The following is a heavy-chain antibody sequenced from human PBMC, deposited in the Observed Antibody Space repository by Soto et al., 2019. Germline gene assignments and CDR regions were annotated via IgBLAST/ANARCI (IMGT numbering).Heavy chain of an antibody. Sequence: VSVKVSCKAPRYIFNSYYIHSVRQAPGQGLEWMGWINPFDGSRMFAQSFQGRVTMTRDTSTSTVYMEVSSLRSEDTAVYYCSRVDPGETSPFDHWGQGTLVTVSS. D-gene: IGHD3-10*01. CDR1: RYIFNSYY. CDR2: INPFDGSR. CDR3: SRVDPGETSPFDH. J-gene: IGHJ4*02. V-gene: IGHV1-46*02.